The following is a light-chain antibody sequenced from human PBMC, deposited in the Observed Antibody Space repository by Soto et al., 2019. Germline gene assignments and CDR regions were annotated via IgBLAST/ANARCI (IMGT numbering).Light chain of an antibody. CDR3: HQTYSTPQT. V-gene: IGKV1-39*01. CDR2: GAS. CDR1: QSSSHY. Sequence: DIQMTQSPSSLSASVRARVTITCRASQSSSHYVNWDQQTPGKAPKLLIYGASNLQSGVPSRFSGSGSGTDFTLTITSLQPEDFGTYYCHQTYSTPQTFGQGTKVDIK. J-gene: IGKJ1*01.